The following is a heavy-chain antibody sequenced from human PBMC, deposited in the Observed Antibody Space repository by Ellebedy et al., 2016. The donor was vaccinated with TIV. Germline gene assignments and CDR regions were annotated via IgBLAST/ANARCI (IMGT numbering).Heavy chain of an antibody. J-gene: IGHJ6*02. D-gene: IGHD5-18*01. Sequence: AASVKVSCKASGYTFTSYGISWVRQAPGQGLEWMGWISAYNGNTNYAQKLQGRVTMTTDTSTSTAYMELRSLRSDDTAVYYCARGRLWQNYYYYGMDVWGQGTTVTVSS. V-gene: IGHV1-18*01. CDR2: ISAYNGNT. CDR3: ARGRLWQNYYYYGMDV. CDR1: GYTFTSYG.